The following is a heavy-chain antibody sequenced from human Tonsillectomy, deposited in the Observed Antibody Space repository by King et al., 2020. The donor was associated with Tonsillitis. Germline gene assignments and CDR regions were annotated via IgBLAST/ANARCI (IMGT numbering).Heavy chain of an antibody. Sequence: QLQESGPGLVKPSETLSLTCTVSGGSISSSSYYWGWIRQPPGKGLEWIGTIYYSGSTYYNPSLKSRVTISVDTSKNQFSLKLNSVTAADTAVYYCASTPGIQLSGFDYWGQGTLVTVSS. J-gene: IGHJ4*02. D-gene: IGHD5-18*01. CDR2: IYYSGST. CDR1: GGSISSSSYY. V-gene: IGHV4-39*07. CDR3: ASTPGIQLSGFDY.